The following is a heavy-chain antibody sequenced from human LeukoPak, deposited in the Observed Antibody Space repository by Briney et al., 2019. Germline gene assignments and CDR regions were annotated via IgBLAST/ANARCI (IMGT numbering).Heavy chain of an antibody. V-gene: IGHV4-4*07. Sequence: SETLSLSCTVSGGSISSYYWSWIRQPAGKGLEWIGRIYTSGSTNYNPSLKSRVTMSVDTSKNQFSLKLSSVTAADTAVYYCARDWGDYGGKIYAFDIWGQGTMVTVSS. CDR3: ARDWGDYGGKIYAFDI. J-gene: IGHJ3*02. CDR2: IYTSGST. D-gene: IGHD4-23*01. CDR1: GGSISSYY.